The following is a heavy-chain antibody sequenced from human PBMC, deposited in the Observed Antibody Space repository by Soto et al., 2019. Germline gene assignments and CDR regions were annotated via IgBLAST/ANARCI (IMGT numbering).Heavy chain of an antibody. Sequence: GSLGLSCAASGFTVSIYWVHGVRQAQGKGLVWVSRINSDGSSTSYADSVKGRFTISRDNAKNTLYLQMNSLRAEDTAVYYCARGPTYDSSGYPDFDYWGQGTLVTVSS. CDR1: GFTVSIYW. D-gene: IGHD3-22*01. V-gene: IGHV3-74*01. J-gene: IGHJ4*02. CDR3: ARGPTYDSSGYPDFDY. CDR2: INSDGSST.